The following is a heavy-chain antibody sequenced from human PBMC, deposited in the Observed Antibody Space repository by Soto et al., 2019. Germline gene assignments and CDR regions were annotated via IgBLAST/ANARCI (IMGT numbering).Heavy chain of an antibody. CDR1: GFTFRSYS. CDR2: ISSSSSTI. Sequence: GGSLRLSCAASGFTFRSYSMNWLRQAPGKGLEWVSYISSSSSTIYYADCVKGRFTISRDNAKNSLYLQMNSLRDEDTAVYYCARDGLDRGGYSKDFDYWGQGTLVTVSS. CDR3: ARDGLDRGGYSKDFDY. V-gene: IGHV3-48*02. D-gene: IGHD3-22*01. J-gene: IGHJ4*02.